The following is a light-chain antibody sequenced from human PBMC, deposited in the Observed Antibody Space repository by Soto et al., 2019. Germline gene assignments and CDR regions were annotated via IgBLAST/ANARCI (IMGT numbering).Light chain of an antibody. CDR3: CSYSISNTYV. Sequence: QSVLTQPASVSGSPGQSITISCTGTSSDVGSYSLVSWFQQHPGKAPKLIIYEGSVRPSGVSNRFSGSQSGNTASLTISGLQAEDEADYHCCSYSISNTYVFGTGTKLTVL. V-gene: IGLV2-23*01. CDR1: SSDVGSYSL. CDR2: EGS. J-gene: IGLJ1*01.